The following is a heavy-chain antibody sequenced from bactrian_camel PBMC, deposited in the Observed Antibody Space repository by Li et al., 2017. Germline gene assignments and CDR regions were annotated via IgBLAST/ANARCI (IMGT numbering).Heavy chain of an antibody. J-gene: IGHJ4*01. CDR1: AYILENCG. Sequence: HVQLVESGGGEVQAGGSLKLSCAGSAYILENCGMVWYRQAEGKQEKLVTVRKDGTPVYEDSVKGRFTLSHDRSKNTMYLQMNNLKTDDTGVYYCAALNSTYGGRFGWCKDFRGQGTQVTVS. D-gene: IGHD6*01. V-gene: IGHV3-3*01. CDR3: AALNSTYGGRFGWCKDF. CDR2: VRKDGTP.